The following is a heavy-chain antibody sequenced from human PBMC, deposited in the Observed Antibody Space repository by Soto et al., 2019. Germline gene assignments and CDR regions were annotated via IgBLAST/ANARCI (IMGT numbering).Heavy chain of an antibody. CDR3: TRIKEWLIRRRLRYYGMDV. CDR2: IRSTAYGAPT. Sequence: GSLRLSCTGSGFTFGAYTMSWARQAPGKGLEWVGSIRSTAYGAPTDVAASVKGRFTISRDDSNGTAYLQMNSLKTEDAAVYYCTRIKEWLIRRRLRYYGMDVWGQGTTVTVSS. V-gene: IGHV3-49*04. CDR1: GFTFGAYT. D-gene: IGHD6-19*01. J-gene: IGHJ6*02.